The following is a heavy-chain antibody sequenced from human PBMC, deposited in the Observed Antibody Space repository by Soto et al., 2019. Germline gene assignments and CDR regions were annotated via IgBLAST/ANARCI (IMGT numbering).Heavy chain of an antibody. D-gene: IGHD5-12*01. Sequence: QVQLVQSGDEVRKPGSSVKVSCKASGYIFVNYGIAWVRQAPGQGLEWMGWISPYSGNTHYASKVQGRLTMTTDTXXSTAYMDLGSRTSDDTAENYCARVDNSVTPTPPDVWGQGNTVTVSS. CDR2: ISPYSGNT. CDR1: GYIFVNYG. J-gene: IGHJ6*02. V-gene: IGHV1-18*01. CDR3: ARVDNSVTPTPPDV.